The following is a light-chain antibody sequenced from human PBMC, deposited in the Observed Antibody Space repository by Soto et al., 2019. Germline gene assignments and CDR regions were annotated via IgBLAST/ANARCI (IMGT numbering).Light chain of an antibody. Sequence: EIVLTQSPATLSVSPGERATLSCRSRQSVSSNLALYQQKPGQAPRLLIYGASTRATGIPARFSGSGSGTEFTLTISSLKSEDFAVYYCQQYNNWPGTFGQGTRREI. V-gene: IGKV3-15*01. J-gene: IGKJ5*01. CDR2: GAS. CDR1: QSVSSN. CDR3: QQYNNWPGT.